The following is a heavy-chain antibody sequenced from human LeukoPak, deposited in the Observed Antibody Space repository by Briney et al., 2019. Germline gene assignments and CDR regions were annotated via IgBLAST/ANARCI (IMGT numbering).Heavy chain of an antibody. CDR2: IYYSGST. Sequence: SETLSLTCTVSGGSISSSSYYWGWIRQPPGKGLEWIGSIYYSGSTYYNPSLKSRVTISVDTSKNQFSLKLSSVTAADTAVYYCARGFGYYYGSGSYYINREYYFDYWGQGTLVTVSS. CDR3: ARGFGYYYGSGSYYINREYYFDY. J-gene: IGHJ4*02. CDR1: GGSISSSSYY. D-gene: IGHD3-10*01. V-gene: IGHV4-39*07.